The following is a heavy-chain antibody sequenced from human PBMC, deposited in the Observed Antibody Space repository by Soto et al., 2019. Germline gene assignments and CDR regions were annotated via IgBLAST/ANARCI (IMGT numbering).Heavy chain of an antibody. Sequence: EVQLVQSGAEVKKPGESLRISCKGSGYSFTSYWISWVRQMPGKGLEWMGRIDPSDSYTNYSPSFQGHVTISADKSISTAHLQWSSLKASDTAMYYCAGGGSSGRYYYGMDVWGQGTTVTVSS. CDR1: GYSFTSYW. CDR2: IDPSDSYT. D-gene: IGHD3-10*01. CDR3: AGGGSSGRYYYGMDV. V-gene: IGHV5-10-1*03. J-gene: IGHJ6*02.